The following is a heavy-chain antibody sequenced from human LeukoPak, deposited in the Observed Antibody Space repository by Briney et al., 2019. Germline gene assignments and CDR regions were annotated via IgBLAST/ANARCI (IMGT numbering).Heavy chain of an antibody. Sequence: GGSLRLSCAASGFTFNEFGVHWVRQAPGQGLEWAALIWYDGSNKYYADSVKGRFTISRDNSKNTVYLQMNSLRVEDTAIYYCARDRPTGSYYSIDYWGQGTLAAVSS. CDR1: GFTFNEFG. D-gene: IGHD1-26*01. J-gene: IGHJ4*02. CDR3: ARDRPTGSYYSIDY. CDR2: IWYDGSNK. V-gene: IGHV3-33*01.